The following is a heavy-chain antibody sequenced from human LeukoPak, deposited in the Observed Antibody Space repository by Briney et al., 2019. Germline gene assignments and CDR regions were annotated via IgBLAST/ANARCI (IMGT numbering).Heavy chain of an antibody. J-gene: IGHJ4*02. CDR2: ISFDGGNK. D-gene: IGHD6-13*01. CDR1: GFTFSMSA. CDR3: ARGRAGIAAAGFDY. V-gene: IGHV3-30-3*01. Sequence: PGGSLRLSCATSGFTFSMSAMHWVRLAPGKGLDWVAVISFDGGNKFYADSVKGRFSISRDNSKNTLYLQMNSLGLDDTAVYFYARGRAGIAAAGFDYWGQGTLVTVSS.